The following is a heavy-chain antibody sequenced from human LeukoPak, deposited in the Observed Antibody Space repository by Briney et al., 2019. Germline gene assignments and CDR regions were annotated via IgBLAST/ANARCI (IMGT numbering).Heavy chain of an antibody. J-gene: IGHJ4*02. Sequence: GGSLRLSCVASQFTFSSYAMSWVRQAPGKGLEWVSSISSSSSYIYYADSVKGRFTISRDNAKNSLYLQMNSLRAEDTAVYYCAREAGPNDYWGQGTLVTVSS. V-gene: IGHV3-21*01. CDR1: QFTFSSYA. D-gene: IGHD3-10*01. CDR3: AREAGPNDY. CDR2: ISSSSSYI.